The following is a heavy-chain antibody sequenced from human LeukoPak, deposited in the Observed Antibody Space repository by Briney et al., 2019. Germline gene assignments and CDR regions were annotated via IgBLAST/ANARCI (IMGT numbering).Heavy chain of an antibody. CDR1: GYTFTSYD. CDR2: MNPNSGNT. V-gene: IGHV1-8*01. Sequence: GASVKVSCKASGYTFTSYDINWVRQATGQGLEWMGWMNPNSGNTGYAQKFQGRVTMTRNTSISTAYMELSSLRSEDTAVYYCARAPPSFFFDNDAFAIWGQGTMVTVSS. J-gene: IGHJ3*02. CDR3: ARAPPSFFFDNDAFAI. D-gene: IGHD3/OR15-3a*01.